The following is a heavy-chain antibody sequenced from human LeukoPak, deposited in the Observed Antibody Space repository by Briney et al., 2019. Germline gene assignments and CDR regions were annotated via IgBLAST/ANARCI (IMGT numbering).Heavy chain of an antibody. CDR3: AREAQIAAAVD. V-gene: IGHV3-74*01. CDR1: GFTFSRYW. J-gene: IGHJ4*02. D-gene: IGHD6-13*01. Sequence: GGSLTLSCAASGFTFSRYWMHWVRQAPVRGLVWVSRMNSDGSSTSYADSVKGRFTISRDNAKNTLYLQMNSLRAEDTAVYYCAREAQIAAAVDWGQGTLVTVSS. CDR2: MNSDGSST.